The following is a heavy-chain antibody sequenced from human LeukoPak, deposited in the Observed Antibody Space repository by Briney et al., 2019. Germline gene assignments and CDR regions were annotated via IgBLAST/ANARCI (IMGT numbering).Heavy chain of an antibody. CDR2: IKSKSDGGST. CDR3: TTDDWYDGSGYHVGFDS. CDR1: GLIFRNAW. J-gene: IGHJ4*02. D-gene: IGHD3-22*01. V-gene: IGHV3-15*01. Sequence: PGGSLRLSCAVSGLIFRNAWMSWVRQAPGKGLEWVGRIKSKSDGGSTDYAAPVKGRFTISRDDSKNTLYLQMNSLKSEDTAVYYCTTDDWYDGSGYHVGFDSWGQGTLVTVSS.